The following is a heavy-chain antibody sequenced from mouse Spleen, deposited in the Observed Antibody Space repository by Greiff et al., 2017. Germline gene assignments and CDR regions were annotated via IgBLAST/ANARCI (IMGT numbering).Heavy chain of an antibody. CDR3: VRERGHRYDGYFDV. D-gene: IGHD2-14*01. Sequence: EVQGVESGGGLVQPKGSLKLSCAASGFTFNTYAMHWVRQAPGKGLEWVARIRSKSSNYATYYADSVKDRFTISRDDSQSMLYLQMNNLKTEDTAMYYCVRERGHRYDGYFDVWGAGTTVTVSS. CDR2: IRSKSSNYAT. J-gene: IGHJ1*01. V-gene: IGHV10-3*01. CDR1: GFTFNTYA.